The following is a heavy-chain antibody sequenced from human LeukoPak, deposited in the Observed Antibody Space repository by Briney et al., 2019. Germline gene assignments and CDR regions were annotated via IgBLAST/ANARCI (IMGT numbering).Heavy chain of an antibody. J-gene: IGHJ4*02. V-gene: IGHV3-7*01. CDR2: INEDGSYK. CDR3: ARARASGRSGFDY. D-gene: IGHD2-15*01. CDR1: GFTFTSYW. Sequence: GGSLRLSCAVSGFTFTSYWMSWVRQAPGKGLEWVANINEDGSYKFHADSVKGRLTISRDNSKNSLDLQMNSLRDEDTAVYYCARARASGRSGFDYWGQGTLVTVSS.